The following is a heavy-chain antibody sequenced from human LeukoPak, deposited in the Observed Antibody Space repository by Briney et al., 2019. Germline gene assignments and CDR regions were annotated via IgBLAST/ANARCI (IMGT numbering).Heavy chain of an antibody. CDR3: AKDQVRFLEGLPYYFDL. V-gene: IGHV3-23*01. Sequence: GGSLRLSCAASGFTFSNAWMSWVRQAPGQGLAWVSGISGSGDTTYYSDSVEGRFSISRDNSKNTLYLEMSSLRAEDTAVYFCAKDQVRFLEGLPYYFDLWGRGSLVIVSS. D-gene: IGHD3-3*01. CDR1: GFTFSNAW. J-gene: IGHJ4*02. CDR2: ISGSGDTT.